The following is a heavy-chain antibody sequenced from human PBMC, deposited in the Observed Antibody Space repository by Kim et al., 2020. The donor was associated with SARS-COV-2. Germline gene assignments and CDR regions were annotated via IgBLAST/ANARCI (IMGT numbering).Heavy chain of an antibody. Sequence: ASVKVSCKASGYTFTGYYMHWVRQAPGQGLEWMGRINPNSGATNYAQKFQGRVTMTRDTSISTAYMELSRLTSDDTAVYYCARIDCSDGTCYFYYYYGMDVWGQGTTVTVSS. CDR2: INPNSGAT. J-gene: IGHJ6*02. CDR1: GYTFTGYY. V-gene: IGHV1-2*06. CDR3: ARIDCSDGTCYFYYYYGMDV. D-gene: IGHD2-8*02.